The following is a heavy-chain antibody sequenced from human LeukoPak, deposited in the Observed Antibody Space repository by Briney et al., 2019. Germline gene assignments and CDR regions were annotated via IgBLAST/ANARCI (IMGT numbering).Heavy chain of an antibody. V-gene: IGHV3-7*01. D-gene: IGHD6-19*01. J-gene: IGHJ4*02. CDR1: GFTLRSNW. CDR2: IKQDGSHK. Sequence: GGSLRLSCAASGFTLRSNWMSWVRQAPGKGLEWVANIKQDGSHKNYADSVKGRFTISRDNAKNSLYLQMNSLRAEDTAVYYCARETPGSSGWDWGQGTLVTVSS. CDR3: ARETPGSSGWD.